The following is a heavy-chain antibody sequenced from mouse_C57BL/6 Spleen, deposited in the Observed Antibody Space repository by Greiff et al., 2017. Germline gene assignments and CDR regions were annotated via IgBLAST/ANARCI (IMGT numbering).Heavy chain of an antibody. J-gene: IGHJ2*01. Sequence: QVQLQQPGAELVMPGASVKLSCKASGYTFTSYWMHWVKQRPGQGLEWIGEIDPSDSYTNYNQKFKGKSTLTVDKSSSTAYMQLSSLTSEDSAVYYCARSLDLTGDYFDYWGQGTTLTVSS. V-gene: IGHV1-69*01. CDR3: ARSLDLTGDYFDY. D-gene: IGHD4-1*01. CDR2: IDPSDSYT. CDR1: GYTFTSYW.